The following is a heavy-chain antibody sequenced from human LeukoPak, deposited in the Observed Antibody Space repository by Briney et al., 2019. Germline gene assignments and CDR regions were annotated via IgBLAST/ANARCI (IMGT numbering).Heavy chain of an antibody. J-gene: IGHJ4*02. V-gene: IGHV1-69*01. D-gene: IGHD2-15*01. CDR2: IIPIFATA. CDR3: TRGEDYVVEVTATTWTLFDY. Sequence: SVKVSCKASGGTFSNLGISWVRQAPGHGLEWMGGIIPIFATATNAQKFQGRVTITADDSTSTAYMELRSLRSDDTAVYYCTRGEDYVVEVTATTWTLFDYWGQGTLVTVSS. CDR1: GGTFSNLG.